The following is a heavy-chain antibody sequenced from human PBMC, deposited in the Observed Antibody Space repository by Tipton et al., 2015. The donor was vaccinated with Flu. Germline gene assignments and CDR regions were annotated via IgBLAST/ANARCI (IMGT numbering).Heavy chain of an antibody. Sequence: TLSLTCTVSGGSISSDTHYWSWIRQPAGKGLEWIGRVYIRGNKDYSPSLKGRVTISVDTSNNQVSLRMSSVTAADTAVYYCARDPSLGMPEYFDSWGQGTLVTASS. D-gene: IGHD2-2*01. CDR2: VYIRGNK. CDR3: ARDPSLGMPEYFDS. V-gene: IGHV4-61*02. J-gene: IGHJ4*02. CDR1: GGSISSDTHY.